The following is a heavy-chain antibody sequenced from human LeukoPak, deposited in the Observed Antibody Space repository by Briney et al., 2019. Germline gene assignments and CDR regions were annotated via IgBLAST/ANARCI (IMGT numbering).Heavy chain of an antibody. D-gene: IGHD3-22*01. CDR3: ARAKGSGYDY. CDR2: IRYDGGNK. V-gene: IGHV3-30*02. CDR1: GFTFSSYW. J-gene: IGHJ4*02. Sequence: GGSLRLSCAASGFTFSSYWMSWVRQAPGKGLEWVAFIRYDGGNKYYADSVKGRFTISRDNSKNTLYLQMNSLRAEDTAVYYCARAKGSGYDYWGQGTLVTVSS.